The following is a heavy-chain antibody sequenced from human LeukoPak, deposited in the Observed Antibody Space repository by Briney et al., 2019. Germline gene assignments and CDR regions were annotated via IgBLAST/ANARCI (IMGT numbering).Heavy chain of an antibody. D-gene: IGHD1-26*01. V-gene: IGHV1-2*02. J-gene: IGHJ3*02. CDR3: ARVGGVGATTGAFDI. CDR2: INPNSGGT. Sequence: ASVKVSCKASGYTFTGYYMHWVRQAPGQGLEWMGWINPNSGGTNYAQKFQGRVTVTRDTPISTAYMELSRLRSDDTAVYYCARVGGVGATTGAFDIWGQGTMVTVSS. CDR1: GYTFTGYY.